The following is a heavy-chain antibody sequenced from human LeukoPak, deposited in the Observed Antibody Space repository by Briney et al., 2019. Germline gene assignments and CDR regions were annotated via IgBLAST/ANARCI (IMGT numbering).Heavy chain of an antibody. D-gene: IGHD6-13*01. CDR1: GXTFSSYW. V-gene: IGHV3-7*02. Sequence: SGGTLRLSCAASGXTFSSYWMSWVPQAPGKGLEGVVNVKQDGSEKYYVGSVKGRFTISRDNAKNSLYLQMNSLRAEDTAVYYCARTGYSSSWYDYYYYGMDVWGQGTTVTVSS. J-gene: IGHJ6*02. CDR2: VKQDGSEK. CDR3: ARTGYSSSWYDYYYYGMDV.